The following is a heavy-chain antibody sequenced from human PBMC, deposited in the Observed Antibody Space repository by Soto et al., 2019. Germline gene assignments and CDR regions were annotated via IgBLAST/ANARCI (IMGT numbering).Heavy chain of an antibody. J-gene: IGHJ4*02. CDR2: IIPIFGTA. CDR1: VGTFCSYA. D-gene: IGHD3-22*01. CDR3: AASYYYDSSGYYWSYD. Sequence: ASVKVSCKASVGTFCSYAISWVRQAPGQGLEWMGGIIPIFGTANYAQKFQGRVTITADKSTSTAYMELSSLRSEDTAVYYCAASYYYDSSGYYWSYDWGQGTLVTVSS. V-gene: IGHV1-69*06.